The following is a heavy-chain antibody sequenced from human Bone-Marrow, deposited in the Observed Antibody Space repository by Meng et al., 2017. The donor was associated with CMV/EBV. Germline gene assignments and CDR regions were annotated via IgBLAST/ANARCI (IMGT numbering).Heavy chain of an antibody. J-gene: IGHJ6*02. Sequence: SETLSLTCAVYGGSFSGYYWSWIRQPPGKGLEWIGEINHSGSTNYTPSLKSRVTISVDTSKNPFSLKLSSVTAADTAVYYCARGRCSGGSCYSENYYYYGMDVWGQGTTVTVSS. CDR2: INHSGST. D-gene: IGHD2-15*01. V-gene: IGHV4-34*01. CDR3: ARGRCSGGSCYSENYYYYGMDV. CDR1: GGSFSGYY.